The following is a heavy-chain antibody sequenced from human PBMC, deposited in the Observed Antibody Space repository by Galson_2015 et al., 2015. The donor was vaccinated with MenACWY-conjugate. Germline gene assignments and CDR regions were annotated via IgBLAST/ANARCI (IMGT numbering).Heavy chain of an antibody. D-gene: IGHD3-10*01. J-gene: IGHJ4*02. V-gene: IGHV3-7*03. CDR1: GFTFSNYW. Sequence: SLRLSCAASGFTFSNYWMTWVRQVPGQGLEWVANIKQDGSERYYVDSVKGRFTVSRDNAKNSLYLQMNSLRVEDTAVYYCAGETLFGSGSGYWGQGTLVTVSS. CDR2: IKQDGSER. CDR3: AGETLFGSGSGY.